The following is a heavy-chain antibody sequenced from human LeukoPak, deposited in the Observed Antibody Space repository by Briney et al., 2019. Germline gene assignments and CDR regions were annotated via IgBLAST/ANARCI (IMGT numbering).Heavy chain of an antibody. D-gene: IGHD3-22*01. J-gene: IGHJ4*02. CDR1: GYTFTSYY. CDR2: VNPSSDST. Sequence: ALVKVSCKASGYTFTSYYMHWVRQAPGQGLEWMGIVNPSSDSTSYAQKFQGRVTMTRDTSTSTVYMELSSLRSEDTAVYYCARVRSGCFDYWGQGTLVTVSS. CDR3: ARVRSGCFDY. V-gene: IGHV1-46*01.